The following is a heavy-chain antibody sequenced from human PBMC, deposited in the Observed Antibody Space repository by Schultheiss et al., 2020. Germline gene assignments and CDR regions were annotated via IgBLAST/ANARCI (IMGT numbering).Heavy chain of an antibody. CDR3: ARLKYCSGGSCYLGFDY. CDR2: IIPIFATA. V-gene: IGHV1-69*13. Sequence: SVKVSCKASGGTFSSYAISWVRQAPGQGLEWMGGIIPIFATANYAQKFQGRVTITADELTSTAYMELSSLRSEDTAVYYCARLKYCSGGSCYLGFDYWGQGTLVTVSS. CDR1: GGTFSSYA. D-gene: IGHD2-15*01. J-gene: IGHJ4*02.